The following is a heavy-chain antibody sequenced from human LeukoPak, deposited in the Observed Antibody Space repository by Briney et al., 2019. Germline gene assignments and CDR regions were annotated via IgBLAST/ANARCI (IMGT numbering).Heavy chain of an antibody. CDR2: IWYGGSNK. CDR1: GFTFSSYG. CDR3: AKDPFSGRMGAFDI. Sequence: PGGSLRLSCAASGFTFSSYGMHWVRQAPGKGLEWVAVIWYGGSNKYYADSVKGRFTISRDNSKNTLYLQMNSLRVEDTAVYYCAKDPFSGRMGAFDIWGQGTMVTVSS. J-gene: IGHJ3*02. V-gene: IGHV3-33*06. D-gene: IGHD1-26*01.